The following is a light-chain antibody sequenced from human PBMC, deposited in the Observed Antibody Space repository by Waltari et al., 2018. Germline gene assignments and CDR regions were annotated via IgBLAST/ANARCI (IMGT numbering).Light chain of an antibody. J-gene: IGKJ2*01. CDR3: QVYNNDMYT. Sequence: DIQMTQSPSTLSASVGGRVIITCRASQRISTWLALYQHKPGKAPKLLISQASNLESGVPSRFSGSGSGTDFTLTINSLQPADFATYYCQVYNNDMYTFGQGTKLEIK. CDR2: QAS. V-gene: IGKV1-5*03. CDR1: QRISTW.